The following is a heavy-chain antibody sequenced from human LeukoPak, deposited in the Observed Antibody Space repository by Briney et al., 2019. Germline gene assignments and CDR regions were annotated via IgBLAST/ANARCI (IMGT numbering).Heavy chain of an antibody. CDR3: AKSESSGWPIDAFDI. J-gene: IGHJ3*02. V-gene: IGHV3-9*03. D-gene: IGHD6-19*01. CDR1: GFTFDDYA. Sequence: PGRSLRLSCAASGFTFDDYAMHWVRQAPGKGLEWVSGISWNSGSIVYADSVKGRFTISRDNAKNSLYLQMNSLRAEDMALYYCAKSESSGWPIDAFDIWGQAIMVTVSS. CDR2: ISWNSGSI.